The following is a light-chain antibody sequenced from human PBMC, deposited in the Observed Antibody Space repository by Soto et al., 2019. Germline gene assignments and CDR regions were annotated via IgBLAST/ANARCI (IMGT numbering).Light chain of an antibody. J-gene: IGLJ1*01. V-gene: IGLV1-44*01. CDR3: AAWDDSLNGYV. CDR1: SPNIGGNA. Sequence: QSVLTQPLSASGTPGQRVTIPCSGSSPNIGGNAVNWYQQLPGTAPKVLIYSNNQRPSGVPDRFSGSKSGTSASLAISGLQSEDEADYYCAAWDDSLNGYVFGTGTKLTVL. CDR2: SNN.